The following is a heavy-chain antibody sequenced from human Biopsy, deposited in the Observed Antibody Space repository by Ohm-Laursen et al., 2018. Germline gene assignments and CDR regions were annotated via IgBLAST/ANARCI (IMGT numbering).Heavy chain of an antibody. CDR1: GFTFSSFA. Sequence: GSLRLSCTASGFTFSSFAMTWVRQGPGKGLEWVSTISSAGGSTFYAESVKGRFTISRDNSENTLSLQMNSLRAEDTAVYYCAADINVWNVNYWGQGTQVTVSS. CDR2: ISSAGGST. D-gene: IGHD1-1*01. V-gene: IGHV3-23*01. J-gene: IGHJ4*02. CDR3: AADINVWNVNY.